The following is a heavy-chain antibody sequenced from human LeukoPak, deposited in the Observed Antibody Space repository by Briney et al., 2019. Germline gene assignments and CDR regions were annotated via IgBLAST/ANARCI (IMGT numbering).Heavy chain of an antibody. CDR3: ARDQVSEGYFDY. V-gene: IGHV1-69*06. Sequence: SVKVSCKASGGTFSSYAISWVRQAPGQGLEWMGGIIPIFGTANYAQKFQGRVTITADKSTSTAYMELSSLRSEDTAVYYCARDQVSEGYFDYWGQGTLVTVSS. D-gene: IGHD6-6*01. CDR1: GGTFSSYA. J-gene: IGHJ4*03. CDR2: IIPIFGTA.